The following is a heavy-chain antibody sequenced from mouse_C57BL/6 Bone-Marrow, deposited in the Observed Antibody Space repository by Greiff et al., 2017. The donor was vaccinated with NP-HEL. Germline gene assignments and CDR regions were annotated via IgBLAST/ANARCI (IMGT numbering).Heavy chain of an antibody. D-gene: IGHD3-2*02. J-gene: IGHJ2*01. CDR3: AKTAQATELDY. CDR2: IHPNSGST. V-gene: IGHV1-64*01. Sequence: QVQLQQPGAELVKPGASVKLSCKASGYTFTSYWMHWVKQRPGQGLEWIGMIHPNSGSTNYNEKFKSKATLTVDKSSSTAYMQLSSLTSEDSAVYYCAKTAQATELDYWGQGTTLTVSS. CDR1: GYTFTSYW.